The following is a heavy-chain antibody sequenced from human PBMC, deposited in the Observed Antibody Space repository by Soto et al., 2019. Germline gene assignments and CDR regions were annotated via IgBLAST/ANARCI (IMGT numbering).Heavy chain of an antibody. CDR1: GFTFSSYE. CDR3: ARDALGYCSSTSCYDGWFDP. J-gene: IGHJ5*02. V-gene: IGHV3-48*03. Sequence: EVQLLESGGGLVQPGGSLRLSCAASGFTFSSYEMNWVRQAPGKGLEWVSYISSSGSTIYYADSVKGRFTISRDNAKNSLYLQMNSLRAEDTAVYYCARDALGYCSSTSCYDGWFDPWGQGTLVTVSS. CDR2: ISSSGSTI. D-gene: IGHD2-2*01.